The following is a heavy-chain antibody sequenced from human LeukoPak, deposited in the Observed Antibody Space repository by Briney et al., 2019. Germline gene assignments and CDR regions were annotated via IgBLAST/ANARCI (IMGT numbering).Heavy chain of an antibody. CDR1: GGSINSYC. J-gene: IGHJ4*02. D-gene: IGHD2-2*01. CDR2: IYYSGST. Sequence: SETLSLTCTVSGGSINSYCWSWIRQSPGKGLEWIGYIYYSGSTNYNPSLKSRLTISVDTSKNQFSLKLSSVTAADTAVYYCARSSAHAAMPFDYWGQGTLVTVSS. V-gene: IGHV4-59*08. CDR3: ARSSAHAAMPFDY.